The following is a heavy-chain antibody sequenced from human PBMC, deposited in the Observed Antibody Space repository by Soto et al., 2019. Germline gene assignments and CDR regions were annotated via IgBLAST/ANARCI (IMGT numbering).Heavy chain of an antibody. J-gene: IGHJ6*02. CDR3: ARVSSSIVVVPDDSMAV. Sequence: QVQLVQSGVEVKKPGASVKVSCKASGYTFISHGISWVRQAPGQGLEWMGWISGKNGNTNYAQKLQGRVTLTTDTDTSTAYMELRSLRSDDTAVYYCARVSSSIVVVPDDSMAVWGQGTTVTVSS. V-gene: IGHV1-18*04. CDR2: ISGKNGNT. D-gene: IGHD2-15*01. CDR1: GYTFISHG.